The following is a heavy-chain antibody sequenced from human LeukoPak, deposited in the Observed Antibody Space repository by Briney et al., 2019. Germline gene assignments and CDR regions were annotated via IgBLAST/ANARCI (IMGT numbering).Heavy chain of an antibody. V-gene: IGHV3-15*01. J-gene: IGHJ4*02. Sequence: PGGSLRLSCAASGFTFINAWMSWVRQAPGRGLEWVGRIKSKTDGGTTDYAAPVKGRFTISRDDSKNTLYLQMNSLKTEDTAMYYCTTATGYSSGWFDYWGQGTLVTVSS. CDR2: IKSKTDGGTT. CDR1: GFTFINAW. D-gene: IGHD6-19*01. CDR3: TTATGYSSGWFDY.